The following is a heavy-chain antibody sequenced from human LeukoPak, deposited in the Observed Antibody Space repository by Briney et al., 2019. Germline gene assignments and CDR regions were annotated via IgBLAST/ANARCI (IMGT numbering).Heavy chain of an antibody. CDR2: ISSSGSTI. CDR3: ARDLGFSHAGYSSSWYVGYYMDV. D-gene: IGHD6-13*01. J-gene: IGHJ6*03. CDR1: GFTFSDYY. Sequence: GGSLRLSCAASGFTFSDYYMSWIRQAPGKGLEWVSYISSSGSTIYYADSVKGRFTISRDNAKNSLYLQMNSLRAEDTAVYYCARDLGFSHAGYSSSWYVGYYMDVWGKGTTVTVSS. V-gene: IGHV3-11*01.